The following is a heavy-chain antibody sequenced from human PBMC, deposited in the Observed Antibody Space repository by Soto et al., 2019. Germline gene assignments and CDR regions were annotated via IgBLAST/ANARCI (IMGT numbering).Heavy chain of an antibody. J-gene: IGHJ5*02. CDR1: GYSISNGDY. CDR2: VYYSGST. D-gene: IGHD3-9*01. Sequence: PSETLSLTCVVSGYSISNGDYWGWIRQAPGKGLEWIGSVYYSGSTHYEPSLRGRIAISVDTLKNQFSLRLTSVTAADTAIYFCARNTSTYFDPWGQGIPVTVSS. CDR3: ARNTSTYFDP. V-gene: IGHV4-38-2*01.